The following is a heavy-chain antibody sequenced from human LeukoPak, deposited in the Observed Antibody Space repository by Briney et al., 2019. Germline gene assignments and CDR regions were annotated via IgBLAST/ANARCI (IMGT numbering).Heavy chain of an antibody. D-gene: IGHD6-6*01. CDR3: ASVRDSSSSLDFGY. J-gene: IGHJ4*02. CDR2: IIPIFGTA. CDR1: GGTFSSYA. V-gene: IGHV1-69*01. Sequence: SVKVSCKASGGTFSSYAISWVRQAPGQGLEWMGGIIPIFGTANYAQKFQGRVTITADESTSTAYMELSSLRSEDTAAYYCASVRDSSSSLDFGYXXQGTLVTVSS.